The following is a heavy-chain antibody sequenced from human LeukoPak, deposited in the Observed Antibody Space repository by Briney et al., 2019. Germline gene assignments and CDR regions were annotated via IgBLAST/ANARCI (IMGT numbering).Heavy chain of an antibody. J-gene: IGHJ4*02. CDR3: ARDLCSSTICYGAFEY. CDR2: IYYSGNT. D-gene: IGHD2-2*01. V-gene: IGHV4-59*01. CDR1: GGSINSYY. Sequence: SETLSLTCTVSGGSINSYYWSWIRQPPGKGLEWVGYIYYSGNTNYNPSLKGRVTMSVDTSKNQFSLKVNSVTAADTAMYYCARDLCSSTICYGAFEYWGQGILVTVSS.